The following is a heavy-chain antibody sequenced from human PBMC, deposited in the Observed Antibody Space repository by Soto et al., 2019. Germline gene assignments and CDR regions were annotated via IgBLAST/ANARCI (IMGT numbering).Heavy chain of an antibody. V-gene: IGHV1-2*02. CDR1: GYTFSNYY. CDR3: ARVLLPEPFDY. CDR2: INPNSGGT. Sequence: ASVKVSCKASGYTFSNYYMHWVRQAPGQGLEWMGRINPNSGGTNYAQRFQGRITMTRDMSISTAYMELSRLTSDDTAVYYCARVLLPEPFDYWGQGTLVTVSS. J-gene: IGHJ4*02. D-gene: IGHD2-2*01.